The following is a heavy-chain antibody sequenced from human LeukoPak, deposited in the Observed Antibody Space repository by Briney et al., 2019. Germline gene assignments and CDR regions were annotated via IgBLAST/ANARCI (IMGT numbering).Heavy chain of an antibody. CDR2: IKHDGSEK. J-gene: IGHJ2*01. D-gene: IGHD6-13*01. V-gene: IGHV3-7*04. CDR3: ARVGSSWYYWYFDL. Sequence: TGGSLRLSCAASGFTFSSYWMSWVRQAPGKGLEWVANIKHDGSEKYYVDSVKGRFTISRDNAKNSLYPQMNSLRAEDTAVYYCARVGSSWYYWYFDLWGRGTLVTVSS. CDR1: GFTFSSYW.